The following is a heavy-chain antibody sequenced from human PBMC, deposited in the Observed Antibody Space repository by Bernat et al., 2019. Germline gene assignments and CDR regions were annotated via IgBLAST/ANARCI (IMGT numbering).Heavy chain of an antibody. J-gene: IGHJ6*02. D-gene: IGHD3-10*01. CDR2: IWYDGSNK. CDR3: ARDGDGASLLWFGDYYGMDV. Sequence: QVQLVESGGGVAQPGRSLRLSCAASGFTFSSYGMHWVRQAPGKGLEWVAVIWYDGSNKYYADSVKGRFTISRDNSKNTLYLQMNSLRAEDTAVYYCARDGDGASLLWFGDYYGMDVWGQGTTVTVSS. V-gene: IGHV3-33*01. CDR1: GFTFSSYG.